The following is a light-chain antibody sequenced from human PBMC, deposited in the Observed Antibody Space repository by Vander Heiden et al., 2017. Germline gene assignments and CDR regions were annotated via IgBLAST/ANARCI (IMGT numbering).Light chain of an antibody. CDR1: QSVSSSY. CDR2: GAS. J-gene: IGKJ4*01. V-gene: IGKV3-20*01. Sequence: EIVLTQSPGTLSLSPGERATLSCRASQSVSSSYLAWYQQNPGQAPRPLIHGASSRGTGIAERFSGSGSGTDFTLTISRLEPEDFAVYYCQQALTFGGGTKVEIK. CDR3: QQALT.